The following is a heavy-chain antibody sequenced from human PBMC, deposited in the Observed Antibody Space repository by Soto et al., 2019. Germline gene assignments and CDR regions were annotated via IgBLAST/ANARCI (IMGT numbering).Heavy chain of an antibody. CDR2: INHSGST. Sequence: LSLTCAVYGGSFSGYYWSWIRQPPGKGLEWIGEINHSGSTNYNPSLKSRVTISVDTSKNQFSLKLSSVTAADTAVYYCARGRGYSGYDKKIDYWGQGTLVTVSS. CDR1: GGSFSGYY. J-gene: IGHJ4*02. D-gene: IGHD5-12*01. CDR3: ARGRGYSGYDKKIDY. V-gene: IGHV4-34*01.